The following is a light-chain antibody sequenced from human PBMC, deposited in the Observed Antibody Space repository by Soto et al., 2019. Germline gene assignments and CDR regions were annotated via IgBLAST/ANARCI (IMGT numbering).Light chain of an antibody. CDR2: SAS. V-gene: IGKV1-39*01. J-gene: IGKJ1*01. CDR3: QQSYSSPWT. Sequence: DIQMTQSPSSLSASVGDRVTVTCLASQTIIRYLNWYQQKPGKAPKLLIYSASSLQSGVPSKFNGTRSGTDFTLTISSLQPEDFATYYCQQSYSSPWTFGRGTKVDIK. CDR1: QTIIRY.